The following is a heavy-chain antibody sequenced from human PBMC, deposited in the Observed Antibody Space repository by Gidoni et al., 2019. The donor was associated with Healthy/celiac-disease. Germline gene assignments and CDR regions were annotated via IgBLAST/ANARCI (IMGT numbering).Heavy chain of an antibody. CDR2: ITPILGIA. D-gene: IGHD1-26*01. Sequence: QVQLVQSGAEVKKPGSSVKVSCKASGGTFSSYAISWVRQAPGQGLEWMGRITPILGIANYAQKFQGRVTITADKSTSTAYMELSSLRSEDTAVYYCARWGDSGSYYYGMDVWGQGTTVTVSS. V-gene: IGHV1-69*09. CDR3: ARWGDSGSYYYGMDV. CDR1: GGTFSSYA. J-gene: IGHJ6*02.